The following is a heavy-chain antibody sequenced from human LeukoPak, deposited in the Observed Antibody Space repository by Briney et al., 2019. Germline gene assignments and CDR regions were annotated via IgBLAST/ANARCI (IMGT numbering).Heavy chain of an antibody. CDR3: ARAKWELPPGYKRTRDLSYYFDY. CDR1: GFTVSSNY. Sequence: SGGSLRLSCAASGFTVSSNYMCWVRQAPGKGLEWVSVIYSGGSTYYADSVKGRFTISRDNSKNTLYLQMNSLRAEDTAVYYCARAKWELPPGYKRTRDLSYYFDYWGQGTLVTVSS. CDR2: IYSGGST. V-gene: IGHV3-53*01. J-gene: IGHJ4*02. D-gene: IGHD1-26*01.